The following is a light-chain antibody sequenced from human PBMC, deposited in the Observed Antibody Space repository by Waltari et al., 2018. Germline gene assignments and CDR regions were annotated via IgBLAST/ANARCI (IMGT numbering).Light chain of an antibody. Sequence: SYGLTQPPSMSVSLGQTAIITCSGDQLGRKYASLYQQRPGQSPVLIMFLGTKRPVGIPERFSGSSSGNTATLTISGTQAMDEADYYCQAWDTNTVIFGGGTKLTVL. V-gene: IGLV3-1*01. CDR3: QAWDTNTVI. J-gene: IGLJ2*01. CDR2: LGT. CDR1: QLGRKY.